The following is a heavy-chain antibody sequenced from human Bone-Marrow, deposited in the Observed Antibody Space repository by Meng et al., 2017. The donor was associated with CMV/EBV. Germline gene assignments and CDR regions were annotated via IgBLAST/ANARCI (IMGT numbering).Heavy chain of an antibody. CDR2: INSDGSST. J-gene: IGHJ6*02. CDR1: GFTFSSYW. V-gene: IGHV3-74*01. D-gene: IGHD2-8*01. CDR3: GGTDGRGMDV. Sequence: GESLKISCAASGFTFSSYWTHWVRQAPGKGLVWVSRINSDGSSTSYADSVKGRFTISRDNAKNTLYLQMDSLRAEDTAVYYCGGTDGRGMDVWGQGTTVTVSS.